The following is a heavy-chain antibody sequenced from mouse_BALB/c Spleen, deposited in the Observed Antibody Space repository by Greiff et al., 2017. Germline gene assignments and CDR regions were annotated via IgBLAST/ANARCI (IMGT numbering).Heavy chain of an antibody. V-gene: IGHV5-6-5*01. J-gene: IGHJ3*01. CDR2: ISSGGST. Sequence: EVKVVESGGGLVKPGGSLKLSCAASGFTFSSYAMSWVRQTPEKRLEWVASISSGGSTYYPDSVKGRFTISRDNARNILYLQMSSLRSEDTAMYYCARGSGRAWFAYWGQGTLVTVSA. CDR1: GFTFSSYA. CDR3: ARGSGRAWFAY. D-gene: IGHD3-1*01.